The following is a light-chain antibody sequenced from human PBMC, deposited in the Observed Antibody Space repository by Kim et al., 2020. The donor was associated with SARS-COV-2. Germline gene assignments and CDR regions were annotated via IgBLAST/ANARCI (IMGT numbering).Light chain of an antibody. CDR2: GAS. CDR3: QQYDNLPPWT. Sequence: EIVMTQSPATLSVSPGESATLSCRASQSISNNLAWYQQQPGQAPRFLIYGASSRATGIPARFSASGSGTEFTLTISSLQSEDFAVYYCQQYDNLPPWTFGRGTKVDIK. V-gene: IGKV3-15*01. CDR1: QSISNN. J-gene: IGKJ1*01.